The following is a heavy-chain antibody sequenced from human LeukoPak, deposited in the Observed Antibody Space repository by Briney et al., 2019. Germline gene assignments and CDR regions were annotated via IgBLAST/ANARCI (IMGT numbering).Heavy chain of an antibody. CDR1: GFTFSSYA. Sequence: GGSLRLSCAASGFTFSSYAMSWVRQAPGKGLEWVSIISSGGNTYYTDSVKGRFTISRHNSKNTLYLQMNSLRPEDTAVYYCEGGVTEWGQGTLVIVSS. V-gene: IGHV3-53*04. CDR3: EGGVTE. CDR2: ISSGGNT. D-gene: IGHD5-18*01. J-gene: IGHJ4*02.